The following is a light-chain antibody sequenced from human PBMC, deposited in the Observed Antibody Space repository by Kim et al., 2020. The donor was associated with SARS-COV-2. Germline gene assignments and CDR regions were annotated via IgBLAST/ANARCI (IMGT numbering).Light chain of an antibody. Sequence: VSPGQTARITCSGDALPKQYAYWYQQTPGQAPVLVIYKDSERPSGIPERFSGSSSGTTVTLTISGVQAEDEADYYCQSADSSGTWVFGGGTQLTVL. CDR3: QSADSSGTWV. V-gene: IGLV3-25*03. CDR2: KDS. J-gene: IGLJ3*02. CDR1: ALPKQY.